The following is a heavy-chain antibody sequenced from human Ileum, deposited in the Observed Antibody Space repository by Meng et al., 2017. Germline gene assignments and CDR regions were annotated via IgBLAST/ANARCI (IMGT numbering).Heavy chain of an antibody. V-gene: IGHV4-61*02. J-gene: IGHJ3*02. CDR2: LYTSGSS. D-gene: IGHD3-10*01. CDR3: ARALHTGSTNDAFDI. Sequence: SETLSLTCTVPGGSINSGSNYWSWIRQPAGKGLEWIGRLYTSGSSDYNPSLKTRVTILLDMSQNQLSLNLKFVTAADTAVYYCARALHTGSTNDAFDIWGPGTMVTVSS. CDR1: GGSINSGSNY.